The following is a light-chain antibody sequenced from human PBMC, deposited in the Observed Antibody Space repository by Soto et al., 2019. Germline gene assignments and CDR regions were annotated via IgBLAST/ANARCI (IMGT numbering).Light chain of an antibody. J-gene: IGLJ3*02. CDR2: DVS. CDR1: SNDFSVYNY. V-gene: IGLV2-14*03. Sequence: QSALTQPASMSGSPGQSITISCTGASNDFSVYNYVSWFQQHPGKVPKLILYDVSNRPSGVSNRFSGSKSGNTASLTISGLQAEDEGDYYCASHTRRNTWVFGGGTKVTVL. CDR3: ASHTRRNTWV.